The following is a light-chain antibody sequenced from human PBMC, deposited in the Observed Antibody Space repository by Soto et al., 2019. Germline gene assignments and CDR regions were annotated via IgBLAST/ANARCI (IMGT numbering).Light chain of an antibody. V-gene: IGKV3-20*01. Sequence: EIVLTQSPGTLSLSPGERATLSCRASQSVSSSYLAWYQKKPGQAPRLLIHGTSDRATGIPDRFSGSGSGTDFTLTITSLEPEDFAVYYCQQYGRLPPYTFGQGTRLEIK. J-gene: IGKJ5*01. CDR2: GTS. CDR3: QQYGRLPPYT. CDR1: QSVSSSY.